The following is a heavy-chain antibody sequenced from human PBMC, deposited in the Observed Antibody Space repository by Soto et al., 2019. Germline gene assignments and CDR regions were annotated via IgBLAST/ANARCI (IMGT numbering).Heavy chain of an antibody. CDR1: GGTFSSYA. CDR3: ARELLVVVTTYIRNYGMDV. J-gene: IGHJ6*02. D-gene: IGHD3-22*01. Sequence: SVKVSCKASGGTFSSYAISWVRQAPGQGLEWMGGIIPIFGTANYAQKFQGRVTMTRDTSTSTVYMELSSLRSEDTAVYYCARELLVVVTTYIRNYGMDVWGQGTTVTVSS. CDR2: IIPIFGTA. V-gene: IGHV1-69*05.